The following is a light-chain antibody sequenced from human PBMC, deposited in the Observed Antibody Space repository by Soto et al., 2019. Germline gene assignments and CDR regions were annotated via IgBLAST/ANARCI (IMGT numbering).Light chain of an antibody. CDR2: AAS. V-gene: IGKV1-27*01. CDR1: QDIRNY. Sequence: DIQMTQSPSSLSASVGDRVTMTCRARQDIRNYVAWYQQKPGEVPKLLIYAASTLQSGVPARFSGGGFGTDFTLPISSLRPEDVATYYCQRYHSALLTFGPGTKVDLK. CDR3: QRYHSALLT. J-gene: IGKJ3*01.